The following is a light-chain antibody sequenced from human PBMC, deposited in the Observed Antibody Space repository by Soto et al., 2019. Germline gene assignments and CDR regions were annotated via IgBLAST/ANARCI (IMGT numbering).Light chain of an antibody. CDR1: QDIRNH. Sequence: DIQMTQSPSSLSPCVGDRVTITCQASQDIRNHLNWYQQKPGKAPKLLIYDASNLETGVPSRFSGGGSGTHFTFTINSLQPEDIATYYCQQYAGLPFTFGPGTKVDI. CDR2: DAS. J-gene: IGKJ3*01. CDR3: QQYAGLPFT. V-gene: IGKV1-33*01.